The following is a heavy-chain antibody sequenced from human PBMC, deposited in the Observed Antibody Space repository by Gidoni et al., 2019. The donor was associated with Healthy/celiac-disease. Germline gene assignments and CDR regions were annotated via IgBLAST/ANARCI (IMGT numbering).Heavy chain of an antibody. D-gene: IGHD3-10*01. CDR2: IYHRGST. CDR3: AREDGAGSYYLDV. J-gene: IGHJ6*02. CDR1: GGSISSSNW. Sequence: QVQLQESGPGLVQPSGTLSLTCSVSGGSISSSNWWSWVRQPPGKGLEWIGEIYHRGSTNYNPSLKSRVTISVDKSKNQFSLKLSSVTAADTAVYYCAREDGAGSYYLDVWGQGTTVTVSS. V-gene: IGHV4-4*02.